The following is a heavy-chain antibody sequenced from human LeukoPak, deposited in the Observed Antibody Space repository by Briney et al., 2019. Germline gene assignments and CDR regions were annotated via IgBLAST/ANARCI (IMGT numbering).Heavy chain of an antibody. CDR2: IIPILGIA. V-gene: IGHV1-69*02. Sequence: GASVKVSCKASGGTFSSYTISWVRQAPGQGLEWRGRIIPILGIANYAQKFQGRVTITADKSTSTAYMELSSLRSEDTAVYYCARARKDYDFWSGCSPFDYWGQGTLVTVSS. D-gene: IGHD3-3*01. CDR3: ARARKDYDFWSGCSPFDY. CDR1: GGTFSSYT. J-gene: IGHJ4*02.